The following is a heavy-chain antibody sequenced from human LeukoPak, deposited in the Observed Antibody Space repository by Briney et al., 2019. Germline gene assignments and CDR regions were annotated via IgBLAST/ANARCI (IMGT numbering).Heavy chain of an antibody. CDR3: ARDAMSYYYMDV. V-gene: IGHV3-21*01. J-gene: IGHJ6*03. CDR2: ISSSSSYI. Sequence: KSGGSLRLPCAASGFTFSSYSMNWVRQAPGKGLEWVSSISSSSSYIYYADSVKGRFTISRDNAKNSLYLQMNSLRAEDTAVYYCARDAMSYYYMDVWGKGTTVTVSS. CDR1: GFTFSSYS.